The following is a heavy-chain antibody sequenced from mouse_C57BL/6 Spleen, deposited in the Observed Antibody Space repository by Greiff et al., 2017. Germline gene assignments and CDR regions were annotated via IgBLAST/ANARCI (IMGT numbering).Heavy chain of an antibody. CDR3: ARRVGFAY. CDR2: ISGGGGNT. J-gene: IGHJ3*01. V-gene: IGHV5-9*01. D-gene: IGHD1-1*01. Sequence: DVKLVESGGGLVKPGGSLKLSCAASGFTFSSYTMSWVRQTPEKRLEWVATISGGGGNTYYPDSVKGRFTISRDNAKNTLYLQMSSLRSEDTALYYCARRVGFAYWGQGTLVTVSA. CDR1: GFTFSSYT.